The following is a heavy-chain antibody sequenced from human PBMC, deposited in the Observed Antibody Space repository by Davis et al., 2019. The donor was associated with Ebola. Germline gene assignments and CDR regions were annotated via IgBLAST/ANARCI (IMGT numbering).Heavy chain of an antibody. CDR1: GFTFSNYA. J-gene: IGHJ4*02. Sequence: GGSLRLSCAASGFTFSNYAMHWVRQAPGKGLEWVSAISASGANTYYANSVRGRFTISRDNSKNTLYLQMNSLRADDTAVYYCARGGMRRFLQWLLEFDNWGQGTLVTVSP. V-gene: IGHV3-23*01. D-gene: IGHD3-3*01. CDR3: ARGGMRRFLQWLLEFDN. CDR2: ISASGANT.